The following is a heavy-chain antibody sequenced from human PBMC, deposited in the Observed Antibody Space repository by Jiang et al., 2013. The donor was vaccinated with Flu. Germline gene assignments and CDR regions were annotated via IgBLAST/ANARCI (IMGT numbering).Heavy chain of an antibody. D-gene: IGHD5-12*01. Sequence: TGGFTGAGSPVPRKGLEWMGTFITWGHLLQPSLKSRVTISVDTSKSQFSLRLTSVTAADTAVYYCARGRGYSGFEPHFFDSWGQGSLVTVSS. CDR1: TGGFT. J-gene: IGHJ4*02. V-gene: IGHV4-31*02. CDR3: ARGRGYSGFEPHFFDS. CDR2: FITWGH.